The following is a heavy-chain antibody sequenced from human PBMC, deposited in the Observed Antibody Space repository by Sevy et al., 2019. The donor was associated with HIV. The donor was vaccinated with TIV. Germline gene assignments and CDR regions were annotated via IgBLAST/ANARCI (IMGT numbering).Heavy chain of an antibody. V-gene: IGHV3-74*01. Sequence: GGSLRLSCTASGFTFSNFWMHWVRQAPGKGLVWVAHVKYDGSVTDYADSVQGRFTISRDNAKDTLYLQVRGLRAEDTAVYYCTTAASGAAFDYWGQGTLVTVSS. J-gene: IGHJ4*02. CDR1: GFTFSNFW. CDR3: TTAASGAAFDY. CDR2: VKYDGSVT.